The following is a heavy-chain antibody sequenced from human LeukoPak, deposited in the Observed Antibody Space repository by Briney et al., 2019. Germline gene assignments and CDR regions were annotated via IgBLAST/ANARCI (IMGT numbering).Heavy chain of an antibody. D-gene: IGHD2-15*01. V-gene: IGHV4-59*01. Sequence: VRPSETLSLTCTVSGDSTSNDHWSWVRQPPGKGLEWIGHIYYAGSMKSNPTLESRVTISVDTSSKQFSLKLTSVSAADSAVYYCVVLLAGGGGRGYWGQGTLVAVSS. CDR1: GDSTSNDH. CDR2: IYYAGSM. J-gene: IGHJ4*02. CDR3: VVLLAGGGGRGY.